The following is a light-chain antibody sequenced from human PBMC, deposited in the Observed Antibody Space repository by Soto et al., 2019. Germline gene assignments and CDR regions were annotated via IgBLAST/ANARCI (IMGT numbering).Light chain of an antibody. V-gene: IGKV3-15*01. J-gene: IGKJ1*01. CDR1: QTISSN. CDR3: QQYNNWPRG. CDR2: GSS. Sequence: EILMTQSPATLSVSPGERVTLSCRASQTISSNLAWYQQKPGQAPRLLIYGSSIRATGISARFSGSGSGTKFTLTISSLQSEDLAVYYCQQYNNWPRGFGQGTKV.